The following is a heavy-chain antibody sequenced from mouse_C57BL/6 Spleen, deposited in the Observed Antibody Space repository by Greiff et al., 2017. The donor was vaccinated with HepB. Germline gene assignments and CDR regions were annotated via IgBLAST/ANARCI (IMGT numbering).Heavy chain of an antibody. J-gene: IGHJ4*01. V-gene: IGHV1-82*01. CDR3: AIPSNYVYYYSMDY. Sequence: VKLMESGPELVKPGASVKISCKASGYAFSSSWMNWVKQRPGKGLEWIGRIYPGDGDTNYNGKFKGKATLTADKSSSPAYMQLSSLTSEDSAVSFCAIPSNYVYYYSMDYWGQGTSVTVSS. CDR2: IYPGDGDT. D-gene: IGHD2-5*01. CDR1: GYAFSSSW.